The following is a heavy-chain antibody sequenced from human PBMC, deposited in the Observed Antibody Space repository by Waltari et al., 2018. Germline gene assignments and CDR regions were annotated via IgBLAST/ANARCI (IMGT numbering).Heavy chain of an antibody. Sequence: EVQLVESGGGLVKPGESLRLSCAASGFSFRSYNMGWVRHVPGNGWEWLATRRMATYIVDRDSLKGRFAISRDNAKDVLYRQMNSLRADDTAIYYCARDPGSARYFDYWGQGVLVTVSS. D-gene: IGHD2-15*01. CDR1: GFSFRSYN. V-gene: IGHV3-21*04. CDR3: ARDPGSARYFDY. CDR2: RRMATYI. J-gene: IGHJ4*02.